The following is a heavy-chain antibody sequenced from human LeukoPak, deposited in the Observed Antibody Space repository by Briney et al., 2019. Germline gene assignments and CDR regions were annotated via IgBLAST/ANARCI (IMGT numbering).Heavy chain of an antibody. CDR3: ARDDCSSGSCYYFDY. D-gene: IGHD2-15*01. J-gene: IGHJ4*02. Sequence: PGGSLRLSCAASGFTFSSYSMNWVRQAPGKGLEWVSYISSSSSTIYYADSVKGRFTISRDNAKNSLYLQMNSLRAEDTAVYYCARDDCSSGSCYYFDYWGQGTLVTVSS. V-gene: IGHV3-48*01. CDR2: ISSSSSTI. CDR1: GFTFSSYS.